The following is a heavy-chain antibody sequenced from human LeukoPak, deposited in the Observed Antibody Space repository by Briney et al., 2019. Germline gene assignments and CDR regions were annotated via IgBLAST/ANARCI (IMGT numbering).Heavy chain of an antibody. CDR3: AKDLPYYYDSSGYTPDFDY. J-gene: IGHJ4*02. V-gene: IGHV3-48*01. CDR2: ISSSSSTI. D-gene: IGHD3-22*01. Sequence: PGGSLRLSCAASGFTFSSYSMNWVRQAPGKGLEWVSYISSSSSTIYYADSVKGRFTISRDNAKNSLYLQMNSLRAEDTAVYYCAKDLPYYYDSSGYTPDFDYWGQGTLVTVSS. CDR1: GFTFSSYS.